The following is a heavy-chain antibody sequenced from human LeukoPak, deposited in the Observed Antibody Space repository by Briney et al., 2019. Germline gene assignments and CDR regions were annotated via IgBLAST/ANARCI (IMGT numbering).Heavy chain of an antibody. J-gene: IGHJ4*02. CDR3: ARDSGGDTSKYSSGWYDPYYFDY. CDR1: GGTFSSYA. V-gene: IGHV1-69*06. Sequence: GASVKVSCKASGGTFSSYAISWVRQAPGQGLEWMGGIIPIFGTANYAQKFQGRVTITADKSTSTAYMELSSLRSEDTAVYYCARDSGGDTSKYSSGWYDPYYFDYWGQGTLVTVSS. CDR2: IIPIFGTA. D-gene: IGHD6-19*01.